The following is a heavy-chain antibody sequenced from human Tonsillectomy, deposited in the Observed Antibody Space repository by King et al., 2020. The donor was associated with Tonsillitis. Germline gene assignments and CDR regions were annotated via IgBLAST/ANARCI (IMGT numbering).Heavy chain of an antibody. V-gene: IGHV1-2*02. CDR1: GYIFTDDY. D-gene: IGHD6-19*01. J-gene: IGHJ4*02. CDR3: ATYNVEVAGFDY. Sequence: QLVQAGAEVKKPGASVKVSFKASGYIFTDDYMHWVRQAPGQGLEWMGWINPNSGGPNYAQKVQGRVTMTRDTSISTAYMELSRLRSDDTAVFYCATYNVEVAGFDYWGQGTLVTVSS. CDR2: INPNSGGP.